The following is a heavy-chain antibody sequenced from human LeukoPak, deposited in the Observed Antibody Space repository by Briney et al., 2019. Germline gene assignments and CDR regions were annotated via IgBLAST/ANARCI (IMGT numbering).Heavy chain of an antibody. Sequence: SETLSLTCTVSGGSISSSSYNWGWIRQPPGKGLEWIGSVYYSGSTYYNPSLKSRVTMSVDTSKNQFSLKLSSVTAADTAVYYCARHVRKGGIAVAGTPGWFDPWGQGTLVTVSS. D-gene: IGHD6-19*01. V-gene: IGHV4-39*01. CDR1: GGSISSSSYN. J-gene: IGHJ5*02. CDR3: ARHVRKGGIAVAGTPGWFDP. CDR2: VYYSGST.